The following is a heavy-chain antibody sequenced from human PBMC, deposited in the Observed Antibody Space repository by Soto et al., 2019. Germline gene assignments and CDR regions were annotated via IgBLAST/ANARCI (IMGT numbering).Heavy chain of an antibody. CDR3: AREPGDDSSGYYDY. J-gene: IGHJ4*02. Sequence: SVKVSCKASGGTFSSYAISWVRQAPGQGLGWMGGIIPIFGTANYAQKFQGRVTITADESTSTAYMELSSLRSEDTAVYYCAREPGDDSSGYYDYWGQGTLVTVSS. CDR2: IIPIFGTA. V-gene: IGHV1-69*13. CDR1: GGTFSSYA. D-gene: IGHD3-22*01.